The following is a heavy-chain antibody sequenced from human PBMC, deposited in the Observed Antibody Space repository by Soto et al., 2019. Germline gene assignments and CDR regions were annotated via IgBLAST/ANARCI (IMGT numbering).Heavy chain of an antibody. CDR1: GGSFSGYY. CDR3: ARGELLRVRAFDI. J-gene: IGHJ3*02. CDR2: INHSGST. Sequence: SETLSLTCAVYGGSFSGYYWSWIRQPPGKGLERIGEINHSGSTNYNPSLKSRVTISVDTSKNQFSLKLSSVTAADTAVYYCARGELLRVRAFDIWGQGTMVTVSS. D-gene: IGHD1-26*01. V-gene: IGHV4-34*01.